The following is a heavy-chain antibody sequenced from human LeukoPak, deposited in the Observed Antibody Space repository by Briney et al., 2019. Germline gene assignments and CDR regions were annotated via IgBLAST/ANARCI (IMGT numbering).Heavy chain of an antibody. CDR2: IRYDGSNE. CDR1: GVTFSSYG. V-gene: IGHV3-30*02. J-gene: IGHJ3*02. Sequence: GGSLRLSCVASGVTFSSYGMHWVRQAPGKGLEWVAFIRYDGSNEYYIDSVKGRLTLSRDNSKNTLYLQMNSLRAEDTAVYYCAKDSAVSGSYPDASDIWGQGTMVTVSS. D-gene: IGHD1-26*01. CDR3: AKDSAVSGSYPDASDI.